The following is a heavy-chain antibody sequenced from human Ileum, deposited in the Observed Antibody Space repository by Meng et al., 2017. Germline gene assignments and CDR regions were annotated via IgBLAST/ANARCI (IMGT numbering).Heavy chain of an antibody. J-gene: IGHJ4*02. CDR2: INSDGSST. CDR3: ARGYDFWSGPDY. D-gene: IGHD3-3*01. CDR1: GFHFSSYW. V-gene: IGHV3-74*01. Sequence: EVQLVECGGGVVRPGGSLRLSCVASGFHFSSYWMHWVRQAPGKGLVWVSRINSDGSSTSYADSVKGRSTISRDNAKNTLYLQMNSLRAEDTAVYYCARGYDFWSGPDYWGQGTLVTVSS.